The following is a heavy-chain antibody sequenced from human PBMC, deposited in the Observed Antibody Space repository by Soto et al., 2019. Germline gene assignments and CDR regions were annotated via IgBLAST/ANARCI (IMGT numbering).Heavy chain of an antibody. CDR2: ISSSSSGI. D-gene: IGHD2-2*01. V-gene: IGHV3-48*01. J-gene: IGHJ3*02. Sequence: GGSLRLSCAASGVTCSRYSMNWVRQAPGKGLEWVSYISSSSSGIYYADSVKGRVTISRDNAKNSLYLQMNSLRAEDTAVYYCARDIVVVPAAPDAFDIWGQGTMVTVSS. CDR1: GVTCSRYS. CDR3: ARDIVVVPAAPDAFDI.